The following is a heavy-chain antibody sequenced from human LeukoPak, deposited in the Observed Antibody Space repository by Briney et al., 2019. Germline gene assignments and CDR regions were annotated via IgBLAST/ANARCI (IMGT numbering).Heavy chain of an antibody. CDR2: ISSSGSTI. J-gene: IGHJ6*03. V-gene: IGHV3-11*01. CDR3: ARVSGYTIFGYYYYYMDV. CDR1: GFTFSDYY. D-gene: IGHD3-3*01. Sequence: GGSLRLSCAASGFTFSDYYMSWIRQAPGKGLEWVSYISSSGSTIYYADSVKGRFTISRDNAKNSLYLQMNSLRAEDTAVYYCARVSGYTIFGYYYYYMDVWGKGTTVTVSS.